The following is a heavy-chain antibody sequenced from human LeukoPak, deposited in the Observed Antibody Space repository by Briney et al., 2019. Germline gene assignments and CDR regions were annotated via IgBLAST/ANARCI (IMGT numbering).Heavy chain of an antibody. Sequence: SETLSLTCAVYGGSFSGYYWSWIRQPPGKGLEWTGEINHSGSTNYNPSLKSRVTISVDTSKNQFSLKLSSVTAADTAVYYCARGDHRWYYYGSGSYSYWFGPWGQGTLVTVSS. CDR3: ARGDHRWYYYGSGSYSYWFGP. D-gene: IGHD3-10*01. CDR2: INHSGST. V-gene: IGHV4-34*01. CDR1: GGSFSGYY. J-gene: IGHJ5*02.